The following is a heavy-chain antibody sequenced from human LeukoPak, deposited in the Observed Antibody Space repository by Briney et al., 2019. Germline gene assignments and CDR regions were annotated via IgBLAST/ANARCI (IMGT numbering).Heavy chain of an antibody. V-gene: IGHV3-74*01. Sequence: GGSLRLSCAASGFTFSSYWMHWVRQAPGKWLVWVSRIYSDGSSTNYADSVKGRFTISRDNAKNTLYLQMNSLRAEDTAAYYCARDRSSLGLWFGELRNWGQGTLVTVSS. CDR2: IYSDGSST. D-gene: IGHD3-10*01. CDR3: ARDRSSLGLWFGELRN. CDR1: GFTFSSYW. J-gene: IGHJ4*02.